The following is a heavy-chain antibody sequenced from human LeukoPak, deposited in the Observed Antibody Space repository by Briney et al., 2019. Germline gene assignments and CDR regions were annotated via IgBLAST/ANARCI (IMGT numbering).Heavy chain of an antibody. CDR1: GFTFSDYY. D-gene: IGHD3-3*01. J-gene: IGHJ6*03. Sequence: TGGSLRLSCAASGFTFSDYYMSWIRQAPGKGLEWVSYISSSGSTIYYADSVKGRFTISRDNAKNSLYLQMNSLRAEDTAVYYCARDLTVFGVVTPAMDVWGKGTTVTVSS. V-gene: IGHV3-11*04. CDR2: ISSSGSTI. CDR3: ARDLTVFGVVTPAMDV.